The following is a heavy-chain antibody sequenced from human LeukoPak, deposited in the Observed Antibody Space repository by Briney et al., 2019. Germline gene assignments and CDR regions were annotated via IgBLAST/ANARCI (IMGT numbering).Heavy chain of an antibody. CDR3: ARVPLYMAFDI. CDR1: GGSISSYY. J-gene: IGHJ3*02. V-gene: IGHV4-59*01. Sequence: SETLSLTCTVSGGSISSYYWSWIRQPPGKGLEWIGYIYYSGSTNYNPSLKSRVAISVDTSKNQFSLKLSSVTAADTAVYYCARVPLYMAFDIWGQGTMVTVSS. CDR2: IYYSGST. D-gene: IGHD2-15*01.